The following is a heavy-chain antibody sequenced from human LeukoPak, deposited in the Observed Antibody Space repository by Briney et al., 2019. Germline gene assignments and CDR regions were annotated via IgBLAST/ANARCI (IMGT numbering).Heavy chain of an antibody. CDR2: ISSSTSYI. CDR1: GFTFSSYS. Sequence: PGGSLRLSCAASGFTFSSYSFNWVRQAPGKGLEWVSCISSSTSYIYYADSVRGRFTISRDNAKNSLYLQMNSLRVEDTAVYYCARAPGYYGDPFDYWRQGTLVSVSS. V-gene: IGHV3-21*01. CDR3: ARAPGYYGDPFDY. J-gene: IGHJ4*02. D-gene: IGHD4-17*01.